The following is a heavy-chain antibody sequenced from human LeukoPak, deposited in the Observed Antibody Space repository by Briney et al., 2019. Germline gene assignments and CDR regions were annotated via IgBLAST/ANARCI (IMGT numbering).Heavy chain of an antibody. CDR1: GYSFTSNC. CDR3: ARDQGAFDY. Sequence: ASVKVSCKASGYSFTSNCIHWVRQAPGQGLEWMGMIYPRDGSTSYAQKFQGRVTVTRDTSTSTVHMELSGLRSEDTAVYYCARDQGAFDYWGQGTLVTVSS. V-gene: IGHV1-46*01. J-gene: IGHJ4*02. D-gene: IGHD1-26*01. CDR2: IYPRDGST.